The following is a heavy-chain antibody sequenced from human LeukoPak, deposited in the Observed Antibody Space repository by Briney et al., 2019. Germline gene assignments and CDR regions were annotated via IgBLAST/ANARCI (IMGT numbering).Heavy chain of an antibody. CDR1: GYTFTGYY. CDR2: INPNSGGT. CDR3: ARDPRSSGWYSD. D-gene: IGHD6-19*01. J-gene: IGHJ4*02. Sequence: ASVKVSCKASGYTFTGYYMYWVRQAPGQGLEWMGRINPNSGGTNYAQKFQGRVTMTRDTSISTAYMELSRLRSDDTAVYYCARDPRSSGWYSDWGQGTLVTVSS. V-gene: IGHV1-2*06.